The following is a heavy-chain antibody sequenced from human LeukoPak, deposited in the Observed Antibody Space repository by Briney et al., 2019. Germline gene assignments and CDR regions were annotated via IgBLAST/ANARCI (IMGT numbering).Heavy chain of an antibody. Sequence: GASVTDSCKASGYTFTSYHINWVRQASGQGLEWMGWMNPNSGNTGYAQKFQGRVTMTRNNSITTAYMELSSLRSEDTAVYYCARLAVAGTGPWGQGTLVTVSS. CDR2: MNPNSGNT. D-gene: IGHD6-19*01. J-gene: IGHJ5*02. CDR1: GYTFTSYH. V-gene: IGHV1-8*01. CDR3: ARLAVAGTGP.